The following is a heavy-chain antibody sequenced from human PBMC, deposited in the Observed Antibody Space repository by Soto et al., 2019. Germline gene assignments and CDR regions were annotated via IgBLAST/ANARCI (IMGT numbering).Heavy chain of an antibody. CDR1: GFTFSSYS. D-gene: IGHD6-6*01. CDR2: ISSSSSYI. Sequence: PGGSLRLSCAASGFTFSSYSMNWVRQAPGKGLEWVSSISSSSSYIYYADSVKGRFTISRDNAKNSLYLQMNSLRAEDTAVYYCAGGIAAHLYYFDYWGQGTLVTVSS. CDR3: AGGIAAHLYYFDY. J-gene: IGHJ4*02. V-gene: IGHV3-21*01.